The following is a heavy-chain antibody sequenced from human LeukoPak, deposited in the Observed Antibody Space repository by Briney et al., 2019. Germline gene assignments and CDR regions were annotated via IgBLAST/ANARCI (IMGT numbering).Heavy chain of an antibody. CDR1: GFTFSSDW. CDR2: INTDGSDT. V-gene: IGHV3-74*01. CDR3: TRGTTAARPDYFDY. Sequence: PGGSLRLSCAASGFTFSSDWMHWVRHAPGKGLVWVSRINTDGSDTDYADSVKGRFTISRDNAKNTLFLQMNSLRDEDTAVYYCTRGTTAARPDYFDYWGQGTLVTVSS. J-gene: IGHJ4*02. D-gene: IGHD6-6*01.